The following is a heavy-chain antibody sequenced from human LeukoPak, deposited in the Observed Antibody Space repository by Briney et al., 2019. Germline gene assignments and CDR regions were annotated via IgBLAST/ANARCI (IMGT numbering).Heavy chain of an antibody. D-gene: IGHD6-13*01. CDR1: GFIFNTYI. Sequence: GGSLRLSCGASGFIFNTYILSWVRQAPGRGLEWVSAITGGGETTYYADSLKGRFTFSRDNAKNSLFLQMNSLRAEDTAVYYCARDRGSFQFDYWGQGTLVTVSS. CDR2: ITGGGETT. CDR3: ARDRGSFQFDY. J-gene: IGHJ4*02. V-gene: IGHV3-21*01.